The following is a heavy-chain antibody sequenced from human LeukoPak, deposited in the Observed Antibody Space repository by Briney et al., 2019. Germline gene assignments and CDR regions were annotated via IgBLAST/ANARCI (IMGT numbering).Heavy chain of an antibody. CDR1: GGSFSGYY. D-gene: IGHD3-10*01. CDR2: INHSGST. J-gene: IGHJ5*02. CDR3: AYGSGSYPFDP. V-gene: IGHV4-34*01. Sequence: SETLSLTCAVYGGSFSGYYWSWIRQPPGKGLEWNGEINHSGSTNYNPSLKSRVTISVDTSKNQFSLKLSSVTAADTAVYYCAYGSGSYPFDPWGQGTLVTVSS.